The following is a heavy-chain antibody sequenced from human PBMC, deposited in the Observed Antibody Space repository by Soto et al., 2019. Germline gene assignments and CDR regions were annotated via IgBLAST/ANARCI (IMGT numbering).Heavy chain of an antibody. Sequence: PSETLSLTCTVSGGSISSYYWSWFRQPPGKGLEWIGYIYYSGSTNYNPSLKSRVTISVDTSKNQFSLKLSSVTAADTAVYYCARVTSSGTVDTAMVTDYYYYYGMDVWGQGTTVTVSS. J-gene: IGHJ6*02. D-gene: IGHD5-18*01. V-gene: IGHV4-59*01. CDR1: GGSISSYY. CDR2: IYYSGST. CDR3: ARVTSSGTVDTAMVTDYYYYYGMDV.